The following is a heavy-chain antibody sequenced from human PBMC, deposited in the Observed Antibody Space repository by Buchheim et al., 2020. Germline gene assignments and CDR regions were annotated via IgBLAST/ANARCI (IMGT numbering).Heavy chain of an antibody. CDR1: GGSISSGGYS. V-gene: IGHV4-30-2*01. D-gene: IGHD2-8*01. Sequence: QLQLQESGSGLVKPSQTLSLTCAVSGGSISSGGYSWSWIRQPPGKGLEWIGYIYHSGSTYYNPSLKSRVTISVDRSKNQFSLKLSSVTAADTAVYYCARGRVLMVYAIWEPHFDYWGQGTL. CDR3: ARGRVLMVYAIWEPHFDY. J-gene: IGHJ4*02. CDR2: IYHSGST.